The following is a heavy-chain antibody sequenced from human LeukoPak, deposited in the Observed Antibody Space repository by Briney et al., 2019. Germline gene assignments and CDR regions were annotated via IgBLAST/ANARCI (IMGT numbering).Heavy chain of an antibody. CDR1: GFTFSSYA. CDR2: ISGSGGST. D-gene: IGHD3-16*02. Sequence: GGSLRLSCAASGFTFSSYAMSWVCQAPGKGLEWVSAISGSGGSTYYADSVKGRFTISRDNSKNTLYLQMNSLRAEDTAVYYCAKPYRLRLGELSYFDYWGQGTLVTVSS. CDR3: AKPYRLRLGELSYFDY. V-gene: IGHV3-23*01. J-gene: IGHJ4*02.